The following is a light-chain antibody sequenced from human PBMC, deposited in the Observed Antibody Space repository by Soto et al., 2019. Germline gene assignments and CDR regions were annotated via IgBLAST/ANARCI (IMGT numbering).Light chain of an antibody. V-gene: IGLV3-21*02. CDR2: DDS. CDR3: QVWDISSDHGV. J-gene: IGLJ3*02. Sequence: SYELTQPPSVSVAPGQTARITCGGNNIGSKSVHWYQQKPGQAPVLVVYDDSDRPSGIPERFSGSNSGNTATLTISRVDAGDEADYYCQVWDISSDHGVFGGGTQLTVL. CDR1: NIGSKS.